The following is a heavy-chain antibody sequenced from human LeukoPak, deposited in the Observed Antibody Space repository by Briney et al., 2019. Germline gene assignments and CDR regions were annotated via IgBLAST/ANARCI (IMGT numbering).Heavy chain of an antibody. J-gene: IGHJ4*02. CDR3: AREACREVGLMWPRLGGQDCRYDH. CDR1: GDTFSSYA. Sequence: GASVKVSCKASGDTFSSYAINWVRQAPGQGPEWMRRITPFLGIANYPQKFQGRVTITADESTTTVYMELSSLRSEDTAVYYCAREACREVGLMWPRLGGQDCRYDHWGQGTLVTVSS. D-gene: IGHD3-16*01. V-gene: IGHV1-69*04. CDR2: ITPFLGIA.